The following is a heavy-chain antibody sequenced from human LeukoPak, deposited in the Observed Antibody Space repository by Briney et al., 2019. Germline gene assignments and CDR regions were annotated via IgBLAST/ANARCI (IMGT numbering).Heavy chain of an antibody. J-gene: IGHJ4*02. V-gene: IGHV3-7*05. CDR3: AREDQPRGTFDY. CDR2: IKQDGSEK. Sequence: GGSLRLSCAASGFTFSNYWMTWVRQAPGKGLESVANIKQDGSEKYYVDSVKGRFTISRDNAKNSLYLQMNSLRAEDTALYYCAREDQPRGTFDYWGQGILVTVSS. D-gene: IGHD2-15*01. CDR1: GFTFSNYW.